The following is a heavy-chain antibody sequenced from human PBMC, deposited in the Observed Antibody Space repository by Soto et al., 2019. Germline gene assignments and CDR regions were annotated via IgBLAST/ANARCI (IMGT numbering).Heavy chain of an antibody. CDR2: INPNSGGT. V-gene: IGHV1-2*04. CDR3: ARDLGRRGWANLDY. D-gene: IGHD1-26*01. J-gene: IGHJ4*02. CDR1: GYTFTGYY. Sequence: ASVTVSCKTSGYTFTGYYMRWVRQAPGQGLEWMGWINPNSGGTNYAQKFQGWVTMTRDTSISTAYMELSRLRSDDTAVYYCARDLGRRGWANLDYWGQGTLVTVSS.